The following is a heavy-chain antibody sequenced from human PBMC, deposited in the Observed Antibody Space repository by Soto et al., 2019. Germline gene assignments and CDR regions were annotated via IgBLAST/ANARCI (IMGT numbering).Heavy chain of an antibody. Sequence: GGSLRLSCAASGFTFSSYSMNWVRQAPGKGLEWVSSISSSSSYIYYADSVKGRFTISRDNAKNSLYLQMNSLRAEDTAVYYCARLSRWCSSTSCPSGPQFGELYYYYYGMDVWGQGTTVTVSS. CDR3: ARLSRWCSSTSCPSGPQFGELYYYYYGMDV. D-gene: IGHD2-2*01. J-gene: IGHJ6*02. V-gene: IGHV3-21*01. CDR2: ISSSSSYI. CDR1: GFTFSSYS.